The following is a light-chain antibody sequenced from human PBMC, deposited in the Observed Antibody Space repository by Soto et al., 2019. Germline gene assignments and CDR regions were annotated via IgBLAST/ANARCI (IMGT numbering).Light chain of an antibody. J-gene: IGLJ2*01. CDR3: QSYDSSLSGVV. CDR1: SSNIGAGYG. CDR2: GNS. V-gene: IGLV1-40*01. Sequence: QSVLTQPTSVSGAAGERVTISCTGSSSNIGAGYGVHWYQQLPGTAPKLLIYGNSNRPSGVPDRFSGSKSGTSASLAITGLQAEDEADYYCQSYDSSLSGVVFGGGTKLTV.